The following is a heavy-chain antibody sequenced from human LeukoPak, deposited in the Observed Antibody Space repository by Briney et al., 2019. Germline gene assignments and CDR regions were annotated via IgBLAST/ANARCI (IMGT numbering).Heavy chain of an antibody. CDR1: GYTFTGYY. CDR2: INPNSGGT. Sequence: ASVKVSCKASGYTFTGYYMHWVRQAPGQGLEWMGWINPNSGGTNYAQKFQGRVTVTRDTSISTASMELSRLTSDDTAVYYCARADSSYFFDYWGQGTLVTVSS. CDR3: ARADSSYFFDY. D-gene: IGHD3-22*01. J-gene: IGHJ4*02. V-gene: IGHV1-2*02.